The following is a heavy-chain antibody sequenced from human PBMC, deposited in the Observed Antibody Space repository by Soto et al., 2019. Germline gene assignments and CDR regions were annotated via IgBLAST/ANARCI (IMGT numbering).Heavy chain of an antibody. CDR2: ISSDGTIM. Sequence: QVQLAESGRGLVKPGESLRLSCAASGFTFSDYYMSWLRQAPGKGLEWVSYISSDGTIMYYADSVKGRFTISRDNAKNSLYLQMNSLRAADTAVYYCARDLGYYDSDGYLDYWGQGTLVTVSS. CDR1: GFTFSDYY. V-gene: IGHV3-11*01. CDR3: ARDLGYYDSDGYLDY. D-gene: IGHD3-22*01. J-gene: IGHJ4*02.